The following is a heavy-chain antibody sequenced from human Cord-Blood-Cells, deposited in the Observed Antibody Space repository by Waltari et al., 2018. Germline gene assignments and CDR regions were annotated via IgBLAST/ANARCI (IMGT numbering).Heavy chain of an antibody. J-gene: IGHJ3*02. D-gene: IGHD2-15*01. V-gene: IGHV6-1*01. CDR3: ARRNRDRRAFDI. Sequence: QVQLQQSGLGLVKPSQTIPLTCAIPGDSVSSTSAACNWIRQSPSRGLEWLGRTYYRSKWYNDYAVSVKSRITINPDTSKNQFSLQLNSVTPEDTAVYYCARRNRDRRAFDIWGQGTMVTVSS. CDR1: GDSVSSTSAA. CDR2: TYYRSKWYN.